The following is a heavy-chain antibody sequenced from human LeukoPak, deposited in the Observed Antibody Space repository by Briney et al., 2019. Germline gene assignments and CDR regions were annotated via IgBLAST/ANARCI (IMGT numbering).Heavy chain of an antibody. CDR1: GVTSSTYW. CDR2: INSDDSII. V-gene: IGHV3-74*01. Sequence: PGGAPRLSCAASGVTSSTYWMHWGRQAPGGGRVWVSRINSDDSIINYADSVKGRFTISRDNAKNTLYLQMNSLRAEDTAVYYCARAGNYRFDYWGQGTLVTVSS. CDR3: ARAGNYRFDY. D-gene: IGHD1-7*01. J-gene: IGHJ4*02.